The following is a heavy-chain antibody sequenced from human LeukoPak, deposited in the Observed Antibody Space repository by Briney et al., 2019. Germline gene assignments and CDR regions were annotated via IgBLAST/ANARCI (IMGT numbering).Heavy chain of an antibody. CDR3: ARDVQPWHYYDSSGAYDY. CDR2: INPNSGGT. V-gene: IGHV1-2*02. CDR1: GGTFSSYA. J-gene: IGHJ4*02. Sequence: ASVKVSCKASGGTFSSYAISWVRQAPGQGLEWMGWINPNSGGTNYAQKFQGRVTMTRDTSISTAYMELSRLRSDDTAVYYCARDVQPWHYYDSSGAYDYWGQGTLVTVSS. D-gene: IGHD3-22*01.